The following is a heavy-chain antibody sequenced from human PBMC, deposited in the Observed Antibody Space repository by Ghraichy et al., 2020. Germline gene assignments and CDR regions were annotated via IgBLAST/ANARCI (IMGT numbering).Heavy chain of an antibody. CDR2: ISSTSNTI. CDR3: ARHSTTTLHYFDY. D-gene: IGHD1-26*01. V-gene: IGHV3-48*02. CDR1: GFTFSSYG. Sequence: GGSLRLSCAASGFTFSSYGMNWVRQAPRKGLEWISYISSTSNTIYYADSVKGRFTISRDNGKNSLYLQMNSLRDEETAIYYCARHSTTTLHYFDYWGQGALVTVSS. J-gene: IGHJ4*02.